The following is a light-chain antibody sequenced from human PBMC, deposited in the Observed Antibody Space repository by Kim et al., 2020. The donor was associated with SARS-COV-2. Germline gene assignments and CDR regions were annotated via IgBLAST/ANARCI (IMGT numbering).Light chain of an antibody. CDR1: HANTGPNA. CDR3: ATRDDSLDGLV. V-gene: IGLV1-44*01. Sequence: GTGLTISYSVSHANTGPNAIDGYRQRPGTASKFLFYNNRRRPSGVPDQFSSSRSGPSASLAISGLQSEDEAEYFCATRDDSLDGLVFSGGAQLAVL. J-gene: IGLJ3*02. CDR2: NNR.